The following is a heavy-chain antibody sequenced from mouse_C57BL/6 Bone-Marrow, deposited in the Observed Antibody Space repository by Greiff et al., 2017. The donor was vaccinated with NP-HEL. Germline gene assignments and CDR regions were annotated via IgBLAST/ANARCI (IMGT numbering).Heavy chain of an antibody. Sequence: QVQLQQSGAELARPGASVKLSCKASGYTFTSYGISWVKQRTGQGLEWIGEIYPRSGNTYYNEKFKGKATLTADKSSSTAYMELRSLTSEDSAVYFCARSGVWLRRGRRDFDCWGQGTTLTVSS. J-gene: IGHJ2*01. CDR3: ARSGVWLRRGRRDFDC. CDR1: GYTFTSYG. CDR2: IYPRSGNT. D-gene: IGHD2-2*01. V-gene: IGHV1-81*01.